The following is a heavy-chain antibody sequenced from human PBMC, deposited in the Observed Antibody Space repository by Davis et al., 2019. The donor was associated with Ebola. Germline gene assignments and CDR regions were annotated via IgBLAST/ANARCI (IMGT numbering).Heavy chain of an antibody. V-gene: IGHV5-51*01. D-gene: IGHD3-9*01. J-gene: IGHJ6*03. CDR2: IYPGDSDT. CDR1: GYSFTSYW. Sequence: SLKISCKGSGYSFTSYWIGWVRQMPGKGLEWMGIIYPGDSDTRYSPSFQGQVTISADKSISTAYLQWSSLKASDTAMYYCARRRQDYDILTGYPYYYYYMDVWGKGTTVTVSS. CDR3: ARRRQDYDILTGYPYYYYYMDV.